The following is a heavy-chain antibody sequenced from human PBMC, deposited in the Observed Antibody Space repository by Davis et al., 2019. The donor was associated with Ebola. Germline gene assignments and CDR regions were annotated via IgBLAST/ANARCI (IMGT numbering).Heavy chain of an antibody. D-gene: IGHD5-12*01. CDR2: INHSGSP. V-gene: IGHV4-34*01. CDR1: GGSFSGYY. CDR3: ARDWGRWLRYPFDP. Sequence: MPSETLSLTCAVYGGSFSGYYWSWIRQPPGKGLEWIGEINHSGSPNYNLSLKSRVTISVDTSKNQFSLKLSSVTAADTAVYYCARDWGRWLRYPFDPWGQGTLVTVSS. J-gene: IGHJ5*02.